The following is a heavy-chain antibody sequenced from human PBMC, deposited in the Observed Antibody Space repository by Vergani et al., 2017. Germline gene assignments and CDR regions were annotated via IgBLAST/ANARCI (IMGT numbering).Heavy chain of an antibody. Sequence: QVQLQQWGAGLLKPSETLSLTCAVYGGSFSGYYWSWIRQPPGKGLEWIGEINHSGSTNYNPSLKSRVTISVDTSKNQFSLKLSSVTAADTAVYYCAWVEGRYWYFDLWGRGTLVTVSS. V-gene: IGHV4-34*01. CDR1: GGSFSGYY. D-gene: IGHD5-24*01. CDR3: AWVEGRYWYFDL. J-gene: IGHJ2*01. CDR2: INHSGST.